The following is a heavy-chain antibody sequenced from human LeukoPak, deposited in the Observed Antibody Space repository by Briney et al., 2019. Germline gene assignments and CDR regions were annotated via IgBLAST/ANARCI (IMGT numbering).Heavy chain of an antibody. Sequence: PGGSLRLSCAASGFTFSSYSMNWVRQAPGKGLEWVSSISSSSSYIYYADSVKGRFTISRDNAKNSLYLQMNSLRAEDTAVYYCARVDTAIPSDAFDIWGQGTMVTVSS. CDR3: ARVDTAIPSDAFDI. V-gene: IGHV3-21*01. J-gene: IGHJ3*02. CDR2: ISSSSSYI. D-gene: IGHD5-18*01. CDR1: GFTFSSYS.